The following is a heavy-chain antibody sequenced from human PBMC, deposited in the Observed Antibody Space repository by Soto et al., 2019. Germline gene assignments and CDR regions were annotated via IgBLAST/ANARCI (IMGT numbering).Heavy chain of an antibody. CDR2: INGNTGHT. V-gene: IGHV1-18*01. CDR3: ARERKWEPLPY. D-gene: IGHD1-26*01. CDR1: GYTFSRYG. J-gene: IGHJ4*02. Sequence: QVQLVQSGAEVREPGASVKVSCKTSGYTFSRYGITWVRQAPGQGLEWMGWINGNTGHTIYAMNLEDRLTISTDTSTSTDYIEVRSLKSDDTAVYYCARERKWEPLPYWGQGTLVTVSS.